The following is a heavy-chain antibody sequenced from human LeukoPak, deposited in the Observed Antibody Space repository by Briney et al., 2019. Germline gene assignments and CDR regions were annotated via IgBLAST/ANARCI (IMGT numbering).Heavy chain of an antibody. CDR1: GFTFSSYT. J-gene: IGHJ4*02. V-gene: IGHV3-21*01. D-gene: IGHD4-17*01. CDR2: ISGTSGYI. CDR3: ARDHYGDYGFDY. Sequence: PGGSLRLSCAASGFTFSSYTMNWVRQAPGKGLEWVSSISGTSGYIYHADSVKGRFTISRDNAKNSVYLQMTSLRDEDTAVYYCARDHYGDYGFDYWGQGTLVTVSS.